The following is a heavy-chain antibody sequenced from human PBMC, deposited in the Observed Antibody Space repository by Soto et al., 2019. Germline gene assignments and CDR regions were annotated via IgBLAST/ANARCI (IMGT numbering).Heavy chain of an antibody. CDR3: ARTDGDLDY. D-gene: IGHD4-17*01. V-gene: IGHV1-8*01. Sequence: VRQAPGQGLEWMGWTNPKSGFTGSAQKFQGRITMTRDSSISTAYMELNSLRSEDTAVYYCARTDGDLDYWGQGTLVTVSS. J-gene: IGHJ4*02. CDR2: TNPKSGFT.